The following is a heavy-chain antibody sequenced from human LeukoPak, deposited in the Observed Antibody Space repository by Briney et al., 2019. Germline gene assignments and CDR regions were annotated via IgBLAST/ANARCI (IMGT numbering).Heavy chain of an antibody. J-gene: IGHJ4*02. CDR2: IKKDGSEK. Sequence: PGGSLRLSCAASGFTFSSYWMSWVRQAPGKGLEWVANIKKDGSEKYYVDSVKGRFTISRDNAKTSLYLQMNSLRAEDTAVYYCARDLSGVTGYTYGRGIDYWGQGTVVTVSS. CDR1: GFTFSSYW. D-gene: IGHD5-18*01. V-gene: IGHV3-7*01. CDR3: ARDLSGVTGYTYGRGIDY.